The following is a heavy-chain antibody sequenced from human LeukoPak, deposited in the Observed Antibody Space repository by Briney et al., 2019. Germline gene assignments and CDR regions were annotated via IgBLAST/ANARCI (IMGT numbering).Heavy chain of an antibody. CDR3: ARDRLGDTAMVGGEFDY. V-gene: IGHV1-69*13. J-gene: IGHJ4*02. CDR2: IIPIFGTA. Sequence: SVKVSCKASGGTFSSYAISWVRQAPGQGLEWMGGIIPIFGTANYAQKFRGRVTITADESTSTAYMELSSLRSEDTAVYYCARDRLGDTAMVGGEFDYWGQGTLVTVSS. CDR1: GGTFSSYA. D-gene: IGHD5-18*01.